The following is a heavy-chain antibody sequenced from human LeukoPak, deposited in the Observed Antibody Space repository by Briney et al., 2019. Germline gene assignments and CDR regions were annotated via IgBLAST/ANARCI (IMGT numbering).Heavy chain of an antibody. V-gene: IGHV4-38-2*02. Sequence: SETLSLTCTVSGYSISSGYYWGWIRQPPGKGLEWIGSIYRSGSTYYNPSLKSRVTISVDTSKNQFSLKLSSVTAADTAVYYCARSLTIFGVVITSADAFDIWGQGTMVTVSS. J-gene: IGHJ3*02. CDR3: ARSLTIFGVVITSADAFDI. CDR1: GYSISSGYY. CDR2: IYRSGST. D-gene: IGHD3-3*01.